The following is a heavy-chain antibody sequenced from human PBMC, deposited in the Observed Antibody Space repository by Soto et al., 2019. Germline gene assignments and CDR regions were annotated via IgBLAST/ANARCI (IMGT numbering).Heavy chain of an antibody. CDR2: IYYSGST. CDR1: GGSISSGGYY. J-gene: IGHJ4*02. D-gene: IGHD6-13*01. V-gene: IGHV4-31*03. CDR3: ARVSSSPLNFDY. Sequence: SETLSLTCTVSGGSISSGGYYWSWIRQHPGKGLEWIGYIYYSGSTYYNPSLKSRVTISVDTSKNQFSLKLSSVTAADTAVYYCARVSSSPLNFDYWGQGTLVSVSS.